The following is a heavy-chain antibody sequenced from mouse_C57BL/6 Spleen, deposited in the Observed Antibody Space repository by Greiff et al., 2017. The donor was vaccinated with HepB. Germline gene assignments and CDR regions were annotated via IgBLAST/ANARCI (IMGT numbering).Heavy chain of an antibody. J-gene: IGHJ2*01. CDR2: ISSGGDYT. CDR3: TSQLGRGNYFDY. Sequence: EVKVVESGEGLVKPGGSLKLSCAASGFTFSSYAMSWVRQTPEKRLEWVAYISSGGDYTYYADTVKGRFTISRNNARNTLYLQMSSLKSEDTAMYYCTSQLGRGNYFDYWGQGTTLTVSS. CDR1: GFTFSSYA. D-gene: IGHD4-1*02. V-gene: IGHV5-9-1*02.